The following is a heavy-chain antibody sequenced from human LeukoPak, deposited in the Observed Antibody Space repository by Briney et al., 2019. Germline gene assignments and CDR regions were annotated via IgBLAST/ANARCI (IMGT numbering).Heavy chain of an antibody. J-gene: IGHJ4*02. V-gene: IGHV3-7*03. Sequence: GGSLRLSCAASGFTFSSYWMSWVRQATGKGLEWVANIKDDGRQKYYVDSVKGRFTISRDNAKNSLSLQMNSLRAEDTAVYYCARVTAVAGFDHWGQGTLVTVSS. D-gene: IGHD6-19*01. CDR2: IKDDGRQK. CDR1: GFTFSSYW. CDR3: ARVTAVAGFDH.